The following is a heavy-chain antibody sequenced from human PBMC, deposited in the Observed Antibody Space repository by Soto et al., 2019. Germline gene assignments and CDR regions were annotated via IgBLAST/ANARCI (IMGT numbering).Heavy chain of an antibody. V-gene: IGHV4-31*03. CDR2: SSNSGST. J-gene: IGHJ4*02. D-gene: IGHD2-2*01. CDR3: ARGGGSTKVDY. Sequence: QVQLQESGPGLVKPSQTLSLTCTVSGGSITSSGYYWSGFPRHPGEGLGGIGFSSNSGSTSYHPSLKGRVTISVDTSSNQFSLNLKSVTAADTAVYYCARGGGSTKVDYWGQGTLVTVSP. CDR1: GGSITSSGYY.